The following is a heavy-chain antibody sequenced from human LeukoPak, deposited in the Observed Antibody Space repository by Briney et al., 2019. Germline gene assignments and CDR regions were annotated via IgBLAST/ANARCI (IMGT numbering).Heavy chain of an antibody. CDR2: VYSGDDGT. J-gene: IGHJ4*02. V-gene: IGHV3-66*02. CDR1: GFTVSSDN. CDR3: TKRNSGGYYDY. Sequence: GGSLRLSCAASGFTVSSDNMSWVRQVPGRGLEWAAVVYSGDDGTNYADSVRGRFTISRDDSKSTVFLQMNSLRVDDTAIYYCTKRNSGGYYDYWGQGTLVTVSS. D-gene: IGHD5-12*01.